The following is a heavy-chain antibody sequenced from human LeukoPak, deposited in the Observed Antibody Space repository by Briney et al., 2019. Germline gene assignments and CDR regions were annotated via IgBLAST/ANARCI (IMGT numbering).Heavy chain of an antibody. Sequence: ASVKVSCKASGYTFTSYGISWVRQAPGQGLEWMGWISAYNGNTNYAQKLQGRVTMTTDTSTSTAYMELSSLTSEDTAVYYCARRGDFYASGSYYGGWFGPWGQGVLVTVSS. V-gene: IGHV1-18*01. CDR3: ARRGDFYASGSYYGGWFGP. CDR1: GYTFTSYG. CDR2: ISAYNGNT. D-gene: IGHD3-10*01. J-gene: IGHJ5*02.